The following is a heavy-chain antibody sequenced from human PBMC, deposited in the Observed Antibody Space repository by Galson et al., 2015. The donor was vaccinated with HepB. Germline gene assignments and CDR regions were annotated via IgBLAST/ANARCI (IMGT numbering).Heavy chain of an antibody. CDR2: ISYDGINK. V-gene: IGHV3-30-3*01. J-gene: IGHJ3*02. Sequence: SLRLSCAASGFTFSSYAMHWVRQAPGKGLEWVAVISYDGINKYYADSVKGRFTISRDNSKNTLYLQMNSLRDGDTAVYYCARDRIMVRGVITSLDAFDIWGQGTMVTVSS. D-gene: IGHD3-10*01. CDR1: GFTFSSYA. CDR3: ARDRIMVRGVITSLDAFDI.